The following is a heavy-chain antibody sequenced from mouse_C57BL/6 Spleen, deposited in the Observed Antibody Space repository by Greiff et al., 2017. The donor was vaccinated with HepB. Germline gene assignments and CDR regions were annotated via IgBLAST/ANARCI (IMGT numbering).Heavy chain of an antibody. V-gene: IGHV5-4*01. J-gene: IGHJ4*01. CDR1: GFTFSSYA. D-gene: IGHD2-3*01. CDR3: ARENGYYPYYAMDY. CDR2: ISDGGSYT. Sequence: DVMLVESGGGLVKPGGSLKLSCAASGFTFSSYAMSWVRQTPEKRLEWVATISDGGSYTYYPDNVKGRFTISRDNAKNNLYLQMSHLKSEDTAMYYCARENGYYPYYAMDYWGQGTSVTVSS.